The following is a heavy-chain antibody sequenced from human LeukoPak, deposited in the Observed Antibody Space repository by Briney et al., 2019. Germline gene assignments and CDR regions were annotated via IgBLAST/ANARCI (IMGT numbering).Heavy chain of an antibody. V-gene: IGHV4-4*07. CDR2: IYTSGST. CDR1: GGSISSYY. D-gene: IGHD5-12*01. CDR3: ASNSGYGSPFDYFDY. J-gene: IGHJ4*02. Sequence: SETLSLTCTVSGGSISSYYWSWIRQPAGKGLEWIGRIYTSGSTNYNPSLKSRVTISVDTSKNQFSLKLSSVTAADTAVYYCASNSGYGSPFDYFDYWGQGTQVTVSS.